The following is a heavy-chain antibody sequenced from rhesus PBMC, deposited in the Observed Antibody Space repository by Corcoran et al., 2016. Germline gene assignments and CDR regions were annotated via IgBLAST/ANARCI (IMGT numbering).Heavy chain of an antibody. J-gene: IGHJ4*01. CDR1: GFSFRAYS. V-gene: IGHV3S18*01. CDR3: ARAGWGSNY. Sequence: EVQLVESGGGLAEPGGSLSLSCAASGFSFRAYSLFWVPQAPGKGLEWVSGLSNTGGGTYYADSVKGRFTISRENAKNTLYLQRDSLRGEDTAVYYCARAGWGSNYWGQGVLVTVSS. D-gene: IGHD7-45*01. CDR2: LSNTGGGT.